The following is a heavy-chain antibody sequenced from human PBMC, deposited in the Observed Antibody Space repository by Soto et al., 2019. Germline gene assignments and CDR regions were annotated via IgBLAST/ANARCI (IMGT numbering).Heavy chain of an antibody. V-gene: IGHV1-3*05. CDR1: GYTFTSYA. J-gene: IGHJ4*02. CDR3: ARGSGPMIEWH. D-gene: IGHD3-22*01. CDR2: INAGNGNT. Sequence: QVQLVQSGAEEKKPGASVKVSCKASGYTFTSYAMHWVRQAPGQRLEWMGWINAGNGNTKYSQKFQGRVTITRDTSASTAYMELSSLRSEDTTVYYCARGSGPMIEWHWGQGTLVTVSS.